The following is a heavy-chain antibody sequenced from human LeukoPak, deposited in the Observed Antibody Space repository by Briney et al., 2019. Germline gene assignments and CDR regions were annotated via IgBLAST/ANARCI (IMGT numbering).Heavy chain of an antibody. D-gene: IGHD2-2*01. J-gene: IGHJ6*03. Sequence: ASVKVSCKVSGFTLSDLSMHWVRQAPGKGLEWVGGFDRKNGDTIYAQRFRGRVTLTEDTSTGTAYMDLSSLSADDTAVYYCATGVFCATTTCPGYQHYYYFMDVWGKGTTVTVSS. CDR3: ATGVFCATTTCPGYQHYYYFMDV. CDR2: FDRKNGDT. V-gene: IGHV1-24*01. CDR1: GFTLSDLS.